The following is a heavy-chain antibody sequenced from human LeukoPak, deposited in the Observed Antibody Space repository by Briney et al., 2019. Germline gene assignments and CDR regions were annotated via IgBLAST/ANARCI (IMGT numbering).Heavy chain of an antibody. CDR1: GYTFTGYY. J-gene: IGHJ2*01. CDR2: INPNSGGT. CDR3: YKSRSGAAQVHWYFDL. Sequence: GASVKVSFKSSGYTFTGYYMHWVRQAPGQGLEWMGWINPNSGGTNKAHKFPVRVTITRATSNSTAYMELNRLRPDGTDAAYFYKSRSGAAQVHWYFDLWGRGTLVTVSS. D-gene: IGHD6-25*01. V-gene: IGHV1-2*02.